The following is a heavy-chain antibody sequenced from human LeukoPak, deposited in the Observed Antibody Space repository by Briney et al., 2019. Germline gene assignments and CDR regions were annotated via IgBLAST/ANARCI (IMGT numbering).Heavy chain of an antibody. CDR2: INANSIST. CDR1: GFAFSVYA. J-gene: IGHJ5*01. D-gene: IGHD6-19*01. Sequence: GGTLRLSCAASGFAFSVYAMSWLRHPPGQGLDWVSTINANSISTSYAASVRGRFTISRDNSNNTIYLQLNTLRADDTATYYCAKPISGGLAVTADWFHPWGQGTLVVVSS. CDR3: AKPISGGLAVTADWFHP. V-gene: IGHV3-23*01.